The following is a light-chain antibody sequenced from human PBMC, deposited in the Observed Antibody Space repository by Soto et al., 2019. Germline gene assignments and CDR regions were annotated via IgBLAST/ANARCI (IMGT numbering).Light chain of an antibody. CDR1: QSISSY. J-gene: IGKJ3*01. CDR2: AAS. Sequence: DIQMTQSPSSLSASVGDRVTITCRASQSISSYLNWDQQKPRKAPKLLIYAASSLQSGVPSRFSGSGSGTDFTLTISSLQPEDFATYYCQQSYSTPFTFGPGTKVDIK. CDR3: QQSYSTPFT. V-gene: IGKV1-39*01.